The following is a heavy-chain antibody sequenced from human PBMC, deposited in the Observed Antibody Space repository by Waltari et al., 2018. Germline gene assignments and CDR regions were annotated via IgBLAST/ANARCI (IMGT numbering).Heavy chain of an antibody. CDR3: AKAGMATGTTRSYFDY. CDR1: GFTFNKYA. J-gene: IGHJ4*02. V-gene: IGHV3-23*01. CDR2: IGSGGTT. Sequence: EVQLLESGGGLVQPGGSLRISCAASGFTFNKYALTWVRQAPGKGLEWVSGIGSGGTTFYADSVKGQFTISRDNSKNTLYLQMNNLRAGDTAVYFCAKAGMATGTTRSYFDYWGQGALVTVSS. D-gene: IGHD1-1*01.